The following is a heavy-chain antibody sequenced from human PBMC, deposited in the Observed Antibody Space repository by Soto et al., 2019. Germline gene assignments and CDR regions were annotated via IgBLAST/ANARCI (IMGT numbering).Heavy chain of an antibody. CDR1: GFTFSSYG. V-gene: IGHV3-33*06. CDR3: AKDPRYCSSTSCYDLYYYYYYMDV. CDR2: IWYDGSNK. J-gene: IGHJ6*03. Sequence: GSLRLSCAASGFTFSSYGMHWVRQAPGKGLEWVAVIWYDGSNKYYADSVKGRFTTSRDNSKNTLYLQMNSLRAEDTAVYYCAKDPRYCSSTSCYDLYYYYYYMDVWGKGTTVTVSS. D-gene: IGHD2-2*01.